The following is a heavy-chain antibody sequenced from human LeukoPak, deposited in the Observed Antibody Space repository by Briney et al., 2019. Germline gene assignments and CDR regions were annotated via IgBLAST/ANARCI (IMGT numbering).Heavy chain of an antibody. CDR3: AKDYRPHDFWSGLVDY. D-gene: IGHD3-3*01. J-gene: IGHJ4*02. V-gene: IGHV3-30*18. Sequence: GGSLRLSCAASGFPFNIFGMHWVRQAPGKGLEWVTLISYDGSNKYYADSVKGRFTISRDNSKNTLYLQMNSLRAEDTAVYYCAKDYRPHDFWSGLVDYWGQGTLVTVSS. CDR2: ISYDGSNK. CDR1: GFPFNIFG.